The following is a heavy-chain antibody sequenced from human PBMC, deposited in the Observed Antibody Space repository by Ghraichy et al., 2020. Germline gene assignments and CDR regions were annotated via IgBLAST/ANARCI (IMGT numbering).Heavy chain of an antibody. J-gene: IGHJ4*02. CDR2: ISFDGSNK. D-gene: IGHD2-21*01. Sequence: GESLNISCEGSGLTFSCCGMHWVRQAPGKGLEWVALISFDGSNKYYIDSVKGRFSISRDNSKNTLYLQMNSLRLEDTAIYYCANFVGSDPTGRFDNWGQGTRVTVSS. CDR1: GLTFSCCG. V-gene: IGHV3-30*02. CDR3: ANFVGSDPTGRFDN.